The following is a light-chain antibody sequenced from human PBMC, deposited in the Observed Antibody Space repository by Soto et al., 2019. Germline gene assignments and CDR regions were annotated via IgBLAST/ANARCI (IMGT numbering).Light chain of an antibody. CDR2: EVS. V-gene: IGLV2-14*01. CDR1: SSDVGGYNY. CDR3: SSYTGSSTPV. Sequence: QSVLTQPASVSGSPGQSITISCTGTSSDVGGYNYVSWYQHHPGKAPKLMINEVSNRPSGVSNRFSGSKSGNTASLTISGLQAEDEADYYFSSYTGSSTPVFGGGTKLTVL. J-gene: IGLJ3*02.